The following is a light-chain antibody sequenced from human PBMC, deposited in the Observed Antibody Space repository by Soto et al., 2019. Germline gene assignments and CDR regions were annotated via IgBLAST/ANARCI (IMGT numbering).Light chain of an antibody. Sequence: QSAPTQPPSASGSPGQSVTIACTGTSSDIGAYNYVSWYQQHPGKAPKVIIYQVSKRPSGVSDRFSASKSGNTASLTVSGLQPEDEADYYCSSYAGKSNLVFGGGTKLTVL. CDR1: SSDIGAYNY. CDR2: QVS. V-gene: IGLV2-8*01. CDR3: SSYAGKSNLV. J-gene: IGLJ2*01.